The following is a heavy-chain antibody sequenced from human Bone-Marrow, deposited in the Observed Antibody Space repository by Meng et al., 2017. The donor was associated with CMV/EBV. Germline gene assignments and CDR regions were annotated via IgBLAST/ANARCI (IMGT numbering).Heavy chain of an antibody. V-gene: IGHV1-2*02. CDR2: INPNSGGT. D-gene: IGHD6-6*01. CDR3: ARDLTAARSPTYYYGMDV. J-gene: IGHJ6*02. Sequence: ASVKVSCKASGYTFTGYYMHWVRQAPGQGLEWMGWINPNSGGTNYAQKFQGRVTMTRDTSISTAYMELSRLRSDDTAVYYCARDLTAARSPTYYYGMDVWGQGTTVTVSS. CDR1: GYTFTGYY.